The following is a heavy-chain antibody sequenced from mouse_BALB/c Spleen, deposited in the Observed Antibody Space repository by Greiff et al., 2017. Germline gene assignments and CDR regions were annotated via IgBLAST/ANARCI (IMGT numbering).Heavy chain of an antibody. Sequence: QVHVKQSGAELVKPGASVKMSCKASGYTFTSYWINWVKQRPGQGLEWIGDIYPGRGITNYNEKFKSKATLTLDTSSSTAYMQLSSLTSEDSAVYYCSRGGYGNYDAMDYWGQGTSVTVSS. V-gene: IGHV1-55*01. CDR1: GYTFTSYW. CDR2: IYPGRGIT. CDR3: SRGGYGNYDAMDY. J-gene: IGHJ4*01. D-gene: IGHD2-10*02.